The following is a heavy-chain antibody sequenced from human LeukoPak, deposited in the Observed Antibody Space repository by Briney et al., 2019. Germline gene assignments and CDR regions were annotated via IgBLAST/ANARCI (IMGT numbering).Heavy chain of an antibody. CDR3: ARSSVAGTGDG. Sequence: GGSVALSCAASGFTFSDYAMHWVRQAPGRGLEWVAVISYDGSNKYYAESVKGRITISRDNSKNTLYLQMNSLRAKDTAVYYCARSSVAGTGDGWGKGTKVTDSS. CDR1: GFTFSDYA. CDR2: ISYDGSNK. V-gene: IGHV3-30*04. J-gene: IGHJ6*04. D-gene: IGHD6-19*01.